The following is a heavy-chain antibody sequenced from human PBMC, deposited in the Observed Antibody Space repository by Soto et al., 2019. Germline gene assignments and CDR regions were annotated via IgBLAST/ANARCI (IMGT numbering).Heavy chain of an antibody. Sequence: PSETLSLTCAVSGYSISSGYYWGWIRQPPGKGLEWIGSIYHSGSTYYNPSLKSRVTISVDTSKNQFSLKLSSVTAADTAVYYCARSGGGSDYYYYYGMDVWGKGTTVT. CDR1: GYSISSGYY. CDR2: IYHSGST. D-gene: IGHD3-16*01. J-gene: IGHJ6*04. CDR3: ARSGGGSDYYYYYGMDV. V-gene: IGHV4-38-2*01.